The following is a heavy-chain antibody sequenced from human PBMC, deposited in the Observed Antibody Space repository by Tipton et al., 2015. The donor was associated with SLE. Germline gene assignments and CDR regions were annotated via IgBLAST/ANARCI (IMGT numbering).Heavy chain of an antibody. CDR3: AGHSSSWYGVDY. Sequence: RSLRLSCVASGFNFDDNVMHWVRRAPGKGLEWVSGISWNRGSIAYADSVKGRFTISRDNAKKSLYLQMTTLRVEDTALYYCAGHSSSWYGVDYWGQGTLVTVFS. D-gene: IGHD6-13*01. V-gene: IGHV3-9*01. CDR2: ISWNRGSI. J-gene: IGHJ4*02. CDR1: GFNFDDNV.